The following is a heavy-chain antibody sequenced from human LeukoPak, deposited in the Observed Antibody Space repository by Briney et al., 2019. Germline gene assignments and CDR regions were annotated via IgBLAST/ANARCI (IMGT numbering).Heavy chain of an antibody. CDR1: GGTFSSYA. D-gene: IGHD3-10*01. CDR3: ATLDSAVRGVIGYFDY. V-gene: IGHV1-69*05. CDR2: IIPAFGAA. J-gene: IGHJ4*02. Sequence: EASVKVSCKASGGTFSSYAINWVRQAPGQGLEWMGGIIPAFGAANYAQKFQGRVTITTDESTSTAYMELSSLRSEDTAVYYCATLDSAVRGVIGYFDYWGQGTLVTVSS.